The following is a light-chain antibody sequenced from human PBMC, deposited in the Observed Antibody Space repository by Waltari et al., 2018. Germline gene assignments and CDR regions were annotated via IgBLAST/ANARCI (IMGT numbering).Light chain of an antibody. Sequence: IQMTQSPSTLSASVGVRVTITCRASHTITNWLAWYQQKPGKAPNVLIYDASTLESGVPSRFSGSGSGTEFTLTINSLQPDDFATYYCQHYNSFSHIYTFGQGTKLEI. CDR2: DAS. CDR1: HTITNW. CDR3: QHYNSFSHIYT. V-gene: IGKV1-5*01. J-gene: IGKJ2*01.